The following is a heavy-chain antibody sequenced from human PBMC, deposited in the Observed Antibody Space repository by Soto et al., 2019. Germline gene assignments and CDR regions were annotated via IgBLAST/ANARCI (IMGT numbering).Heavy chain of an antibody. CDR2: IYYSGST. D-gene: IGHD2-15*01. V-gene: IGHV4-31*03. CDR1: GGSISSGGYY. Sequence: SETLSLTCTVSGGSISSGGYYWSWIRQHPGKGLEWIGYIYYSGSTYYNPSLKSRVTISVDTSKNQFSLKLSSVTAADTAVYYCARANPTCSDDFHICRPGTMVAVSS. J-gene: IGHJ3*02. CDR3: ARANPTCSDDFHI.